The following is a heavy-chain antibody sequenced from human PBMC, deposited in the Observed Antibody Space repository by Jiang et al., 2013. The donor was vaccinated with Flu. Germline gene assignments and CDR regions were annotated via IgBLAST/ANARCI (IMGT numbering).Heavy chain of an antibody. CDR1: GYTFTDYY. J-gene: IGHJ4*02. CDR3: ATGDGYGGFKIFDY. Sequence: GAEVKKPGATVKISCKVSGYTFTDYYMHWVQQAPGKGLEWMGLVDPEDGETIYAEKFQGRVTITADTSTDTAYMELSSLGSEDTAVYYCATGDGYGGFKIFDYWGQGTLVTVSS. V-gene: IGHV1-69-2*01. D-gene: IGHD5-24*01. CDR2: VDPEDGET.